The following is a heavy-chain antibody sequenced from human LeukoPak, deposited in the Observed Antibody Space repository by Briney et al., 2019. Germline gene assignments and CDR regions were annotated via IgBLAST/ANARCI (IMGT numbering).Heavy chain of an antibody. CDR3: ARGGSTGWYSFDY. Sequence: RSRGSLRLSCVASGFRSDDYGMSWVRQAPGKGLEWVSGINWNGGSTGYADSVKGRFTISRDNAKNSLYLRMNSLRAEDTALYYCARGGSTGWYSFDYWGQGTLVTVSS. CDR1: GFRSDDYG. CDR2: INWNGGST. D-gene: IGHD6-19*01. V-gene: IGHV3-20*04. J-gene: IGHJ4*02.